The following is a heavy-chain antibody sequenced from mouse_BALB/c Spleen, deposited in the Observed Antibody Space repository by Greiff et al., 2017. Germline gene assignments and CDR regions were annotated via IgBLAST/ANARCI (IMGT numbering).Heavy chain of an antibody. Sequence: LQRVESGAELMKPGASVKISCKATGYTFSSYWIEWVKQRPGHGLEWIGEILPGSGSTNYNEKFKGKATFTADTSSNTAYMQLSSLTSEDSAVYYCARMGGDYGYAMDYWGQGTSVTVSS. CDR3: ARMGGDYGYAMDY. V-gene: IGHV1-9*01. D-gene: IGHD2-4*01. CDR1: GYTFSSYW. CDR2: ILPGSGST. J-gene: IGHJ4*01.